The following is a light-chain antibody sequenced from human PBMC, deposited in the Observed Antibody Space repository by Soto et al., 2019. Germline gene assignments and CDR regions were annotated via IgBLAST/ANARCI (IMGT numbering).Light chain of an antibody. Sequence: QSALTQPPSASGSPGQSVTISCTGTKNDIGVYDFVSWYQHHPGKAPRLIIYEVVQRPSGVPDRFSGSKSGNTASLTVSGLQAADEADFHCCSYAGRFIWLFGGGTKLTVL. CDR3: CSYAGRFIWL. V-gene: IGLV2-8*01. CDR2: EVV. J-gene: IGLJ3*02. CDR1: KNDIGVYDF.